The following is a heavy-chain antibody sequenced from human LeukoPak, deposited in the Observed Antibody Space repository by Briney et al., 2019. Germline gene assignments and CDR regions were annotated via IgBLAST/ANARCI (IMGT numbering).Heavy chain of an antibody. V-gene: IGHV3-23*01. Sequence: GGSLRLSCAVSGITLNNYGMTWVRLAPGKGLEWVAGISDSGGSTKYADSVKGRFTISRDNPKNTPYLQMNSLRAEDTAVYFCAKRGVVIRVILVGFHKEAYYFESWGQGALVTVSS. CDR1: GITLNNYG. CDR2: ISDSGGST. D-gene: IGHD3/OR15-3a*01. CDR3: AKRGVVIRVILVGFHKEAYYFES. J-gene: IGHJ4*02.